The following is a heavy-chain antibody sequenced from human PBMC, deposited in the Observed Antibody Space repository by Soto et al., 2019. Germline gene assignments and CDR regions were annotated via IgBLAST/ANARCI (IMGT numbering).Heavy chain of an antibody. D-gene: IGHD3-10*01. Sequence: EVQLVESGGGLVQPGGSLRLSCAASGFTFRSYSMNWVRQAPGTGLEWVSYISHSSSTIYYTYSVQGRFTIASDNAKNSLYLQMSRTRAEDTAVYDCARELRFGELSDYWGQGTLVTVSS. J-gene: IGHJ4*02. CDR3: ARELRFGELSDY. CDR2: ISHSSSTI. CDR1: GFTFRSYS. V-gene: IGHV3-48*01.